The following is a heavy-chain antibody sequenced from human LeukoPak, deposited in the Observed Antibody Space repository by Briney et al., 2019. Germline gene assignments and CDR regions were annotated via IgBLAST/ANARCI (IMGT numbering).Heavy chain of an antibody. D-gene: IGHD3-9*01. CDR3: ARDVPWYDILTGYSTYYMDV. J-gene: IGHJ6*03. CDR1: GYTFTGYY. CDR2: INPSGGST. V-gene: IGHV1-46*01. Sequence: GASVKVSCKASGYTFTGYYMHWVRQAPGQGLEWMGIINPSGGSTSYAQKFQGRVTMTRDTSTSTVYMELSSLRSEDTAVYYCARDVPWYDILTGYSTYYMDVWGKGTTVTVSS.